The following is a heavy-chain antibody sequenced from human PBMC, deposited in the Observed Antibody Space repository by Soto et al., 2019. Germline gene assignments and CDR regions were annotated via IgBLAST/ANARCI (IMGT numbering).Heavy chain of an antibody. D-gene: IGHD3-22*01. CDR3: ARHGRFSSGYYGVRFEHWFDP. J-gene: IGHJ5*02. Sequence: PSETLSLTCTVSGGSISSYYWSWIRQPPGKGLECIGYIYYSGSTNYNSSLKSRVTISVDTSKNQFSLKLSSVTAADTAVYYCARHGRFSSGYYGVRFEHWFDPWGQGTLVTVSS. CDR2: IYYSGST. CDR1: GGSISSYY. V-gene: IGHV4-59*08.